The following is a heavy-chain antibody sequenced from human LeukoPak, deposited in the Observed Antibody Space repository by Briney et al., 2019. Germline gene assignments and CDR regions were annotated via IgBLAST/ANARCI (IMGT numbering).Heavy chain of an antibody. Sequence: PGGSLRLSCAASGFTFSSYSMNWVRQAPGKGLEWVSSISSSSSYIYYADSVKGRFTISRDNAKNSLYLQMNSLRAEDTAVYYCARDPSTYYYDSFIDYWGQGTLVTVSS. V-gene: IGHV3-21*01. CDR2: ISSSSSYI. J-gene: IGHJ4*02. CDR1: GFTFSSYS. D-gene: IGHD3-22*01. CDR3: ARDPSTYYYDSFIDY.